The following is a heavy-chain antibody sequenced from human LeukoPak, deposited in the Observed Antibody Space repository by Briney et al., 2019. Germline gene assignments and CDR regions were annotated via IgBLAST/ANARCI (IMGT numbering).Heavy chain of an antibody. Sequence: PSETLSLTCAVYGGSFSGYYWSWIRQPPGKGLEWIGEINHSGSTNYNPSLKSRVTISVDTSKNQFSLKLSSVTAADTAVYYCARSLSQWLVPRGYFDYWGQGTLVTVSS. CDR1: GGSFSGYY. CDR2: INHSGST. J-gene: IGHJ4*02. V-gene: IGHV4-34*01. CDR3: ARSLSQWLVPRGYFDY. D-gene: IGHD6-19*01.